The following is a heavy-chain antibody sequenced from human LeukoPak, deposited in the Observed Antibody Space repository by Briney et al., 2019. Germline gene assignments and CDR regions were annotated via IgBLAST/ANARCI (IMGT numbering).Heavy chain of an antibody. CDR3: ARGYGSGSYYHY. V-gene: IGHV1-69*04. D-gene: IGHD3-10*01. CDR1: GYTFINYA. J-gene: IGHJ4*02. CDR2: IIPILGIA. Sequence: SVKVSCKASGYTFINYAISWVRQATGQGLEWMGRIIPILGIANYAQKFQGRVTITADKSTSTAYMELSSLRSEDTAVYYCARGYGSGSYYHYWGQGTLVTVSS.